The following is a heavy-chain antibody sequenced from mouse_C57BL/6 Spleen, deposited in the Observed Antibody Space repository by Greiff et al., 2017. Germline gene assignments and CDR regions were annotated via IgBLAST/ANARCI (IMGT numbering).Heavy chain of an antibody. V-gene: IGHV1-52*01. J-gene: IGHJ4*01. CDR3: ARYNDGFYAMDY. CDR1: GYTFTSYW. CDR2: IDPSDSET. Sequence: QVQLQQPGAELVRPGSSVKLSCKASGYTFTSYWMHWVKQRPIQGLEWIGNIDPSDSETHYNQKFKDKATLTVDKSSSTAYMQLSSLTSEDSAVYYCARYNDGFYAMDYWGQGTSVTVSS. D-gene: IGHD2-3*01.